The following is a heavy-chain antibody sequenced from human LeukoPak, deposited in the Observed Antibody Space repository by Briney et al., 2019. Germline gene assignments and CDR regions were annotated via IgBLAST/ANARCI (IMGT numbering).Heavy chain of an antibody. CDR2: ISSSSSYI. CDR1: GFTFSSYS. Sequence: GGSLRLSCAASGFTFSSYSMNWVRQAPGKGLEWVSSISSSSSYIYYADSVKGRFTISRDNAKNSLYLQMNSLRDEDTAVYYCARDHSSGYAYSPWDYWGQGTLVTVSS. D-gene: IGHD5-12*01. J-gene: IGHJ4*02. CDR3: ARDHSSGYAYSPWDY. V-gene: IGHV3-21*04.